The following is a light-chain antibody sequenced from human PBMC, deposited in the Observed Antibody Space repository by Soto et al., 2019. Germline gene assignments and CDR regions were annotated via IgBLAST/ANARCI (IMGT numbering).Light chain of an antibody. V-gene: IGKV1-39*01. CDR2: AAS. Sequence: DIQMTRSPSSLSASVGDRVTITCRSSQSISSYLNWYQQKPGKAPKLLIYAASSLQSGVPSRFSGSGSGTDFTLTISSLQPEDFAVYYCQQYGSSLWTFGQGTKVDIK. CDR3: QQYGSSLWT. CDR1: QSISSY. J-gene: IGKJ1*01.